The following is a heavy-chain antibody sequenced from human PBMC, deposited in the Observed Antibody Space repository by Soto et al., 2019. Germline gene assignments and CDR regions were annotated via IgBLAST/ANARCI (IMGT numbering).Heavy chain of an antibody. CDR1: GFPLISHA. CDR2: IYSGGST. CDR3: ARAGYATGYRDI. V-gene: IGHV3-53*01. D-gene: IGHD2-2*01. Sequence: PGVSLSLSCSASGFPLISHAMSWVRQAPGQGLEWVSVIYSGGSTYYADSVEGRFTISRDNSKNTLYLQMNSLRAEDTAGEYCARAGYATGYRDIWGQGQRGTVS. J-gene: IGHJ3*02.